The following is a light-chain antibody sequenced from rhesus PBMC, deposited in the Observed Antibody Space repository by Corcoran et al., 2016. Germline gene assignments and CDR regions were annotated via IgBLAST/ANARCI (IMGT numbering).Light chain of an antibody. CDR3: QQYSNWLT. CDR2: DAS. CDR1: QSVSSS. Sequence: EIVLTQSPATLSLSPGERATLSCRASQSVSSSLAWYQQKPGQAPRLLIYDASSRATGIPDRFSGSGSGTDFTLTISSLEPEDVGVYYWQQYSNWLTFGGGTKVELK. V-gene: IGKV3-35*01. J-gene: IGKJ4*01.